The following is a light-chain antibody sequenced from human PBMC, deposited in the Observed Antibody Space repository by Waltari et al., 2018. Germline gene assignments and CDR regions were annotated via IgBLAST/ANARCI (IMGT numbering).Light chain of an antibody. Sequence: QSVLTQPPSATGSPGQSVTISCTGTTSDVGAYNYVSWYQQHPGKVPKLLIYEVTKRPSAVPGRFSGSKSGNTASLTVSGLQADDEADYYCSSYAHNNHFVFGTGTKVTVL. CDR1: TSDVGAYNY. CDR3: SSYAHNNHFV. V-gene: IGLV2-8*01. J-gene: IGLJ1*01. CDR2: EVT.